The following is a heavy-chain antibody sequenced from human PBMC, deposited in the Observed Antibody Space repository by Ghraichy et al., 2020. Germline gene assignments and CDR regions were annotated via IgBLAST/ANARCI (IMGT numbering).Heavy chain of an antibody. D-gene: IGHD2-8*02. J-gene: IGHJ6*03. CDR2: INANTGNP. CDR1: GYTFGDYA. V-gene: IGHV7-4-1*02. Sequence: ASVKVSCKASGYTFGDYAMNWVRQAPGQGLEWMGWINANTGNPTYAQGFTGRFVFSLDTSVSTAYLQISSLKAVDTAVYYCARSGGFYFYYYMDAWGKGTTVTVSS. CDR3: ARSGGFYFYYYMDA.